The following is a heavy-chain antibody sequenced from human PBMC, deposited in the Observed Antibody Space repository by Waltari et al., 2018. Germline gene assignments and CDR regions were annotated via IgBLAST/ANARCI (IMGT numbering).Heavy chain of an antibody. CDR3: ARGLGYCTNGVCYPYYYYYMDV. CDR1: GGSISSYY. D-gene: IGHD2-8*01. V-gene: IGHV4-59*01. CDR2: IYYSGST. J-gene: IGHJ6*03. Sequence: QVQLQESGPGLVKPSETLSLTCTVSGGSISSYYWSWIRQPPGTGLEWIGYIYYSGSTNYNPSLKSRVTISVDTSKNQFSLKLSSVTAADTAVYYCARGLGYCTNGVCYPYYYYYMDVWGKGTTVTVSS.